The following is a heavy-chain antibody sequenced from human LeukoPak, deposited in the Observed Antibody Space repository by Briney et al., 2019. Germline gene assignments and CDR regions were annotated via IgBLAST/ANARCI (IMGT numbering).Heavy chain of an antibody. CDR2: IYPGDSDT. V-gene: IGHV5-51*01. Sequence: GESLQISCKGSGYIFTSYWIGWVRQLPGKGLEWMGIIYPGDSDTRYSPSFQGQVTISADKSISTAYLQWSSLKASDTAMYYCARAYCSSTSCYKGYYYYYYMDVWGKGTTVTVSS. J-gene: IGHJ6*03. CDR3: ARAYCSSTSCYKGYYYYYYMDV. D-gene: IGHD2-2*02. CDR1: GYIFTSYW.